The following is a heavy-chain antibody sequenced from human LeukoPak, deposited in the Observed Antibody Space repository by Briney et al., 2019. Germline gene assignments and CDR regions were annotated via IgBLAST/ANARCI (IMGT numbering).Heavy chain of an antibody. D-gene: IGHD3-16*01. CDR1: GFTFSTYS. Sequence: PGGSLRLSCGASGFTFSTYSLNWVRQAPGKGLEWVSDISSSSSTIYYADSVKGRFTISRDNAKNSLYLQMNSLRAEDTAVYYCARYYSQWSFDYWGQGTLVTVSS. V-gene: IGHV3-48*01. J-gene: IGHJ4*02. CDR2: ISSSSSTI. CDR3: ARYYSQWSFDY.